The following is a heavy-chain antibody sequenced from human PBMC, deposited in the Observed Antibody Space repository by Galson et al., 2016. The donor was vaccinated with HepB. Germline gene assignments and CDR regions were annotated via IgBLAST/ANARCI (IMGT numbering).Heavy chain of an antibody. D-gene: IGHD3-10*01. Sequence: SETLSLTCSVSGGSISGVYWSWTRQPPGKGLEWIAYMRDSGNTNYNPSLKSRVTISVDTSLYPFSLRLSSVTAADTAVYYCARSGGSAGMHWGQGTLVTVPS. V-gene: IGHV4-59*08. J-gene: IGHJ1*01. CDR3: ARSGGSAGMH. CDR2: MRDSGNT. CDR1: GGSISGVY.